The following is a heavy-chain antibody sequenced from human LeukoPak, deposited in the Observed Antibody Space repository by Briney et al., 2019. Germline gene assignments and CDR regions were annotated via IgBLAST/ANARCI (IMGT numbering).Heavy chain of an antibody. CDR2: MNPNSGNT. V-gene: IGHV1-8*01. CDR3: ARGAAAAGTGNWFVP. J-gene: IGHJ5*02. Sequence: ASVKVSCKASGYTFTSYDINWVRQATGQGLEWMGWMNPNSGNTGYAQKFQGRVTMTRNTSISTAYMELSSLRSEDTAVYYCARGAAAAGTGNWFVPWGQGTLVTVSS. CDR1: GYTFTSYD. D-gene: IGHD6-13*01.